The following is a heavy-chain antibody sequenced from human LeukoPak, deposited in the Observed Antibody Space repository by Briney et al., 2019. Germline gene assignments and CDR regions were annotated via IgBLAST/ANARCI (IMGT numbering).Heavy chain of an antibody. D-gene: IGHD3-16*01. CDR3: ARESADYVWGSFSDY. Sequence: PSGTLSLSCAVSGGSFSGYYWSWLRQPPGKGLEWVGDINDGGSTNYNPSLKSRVTISVDTSKNHFSLKLSSVTAADTAVYFCARESADYVWGSFSDYWGQGILVTVSS. V-gene: IGHV4-34*01. CDR1: GGSFSGYY. CDR2: INDGGST. J-gene: IGHJ4*02.